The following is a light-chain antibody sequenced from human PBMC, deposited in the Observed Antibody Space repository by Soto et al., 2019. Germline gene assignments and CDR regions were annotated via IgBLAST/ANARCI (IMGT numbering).Light chain of an antibody. CDR2: SNN. V-gene: IGLV1-40*01. CDR3: QSYDSSLSGSDV. J-gene: IGLJ1*01. CDR1: SSNIGAGYD. Sequence: QSVLTQPPSVSGAPGQRVTISCTGSSSNIGAGYDVHWYQRLPATAPKVLIYSNNNRPSGVPDRFSGSKSGTSASLAITGLQAEDEADYYCQSYDSSLSGSDVFGTGTKLTVL.